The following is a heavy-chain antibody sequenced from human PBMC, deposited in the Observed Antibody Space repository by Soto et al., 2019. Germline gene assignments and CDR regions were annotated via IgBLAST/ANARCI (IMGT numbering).Heavy chain of an antibody. J-gene: IGHJ6*02. V-gene: IGHV3-53*01. CDR2: MYSGGGT. D-gene: IGHD6-19*01. CDR3: TTSPSVGV. Sequence: EVHLVESGGGLIQPGGSLRLSFAASGFTVGNNYMNWVRQAPGKGLEWVSLMYSGGGTYYADSVKGRFTMSRDSSKNTLYLQLNSLRAEDTAMYYCTTSPSVGVWGQGTTVTVSS. CDR1: GFTVGNNY.